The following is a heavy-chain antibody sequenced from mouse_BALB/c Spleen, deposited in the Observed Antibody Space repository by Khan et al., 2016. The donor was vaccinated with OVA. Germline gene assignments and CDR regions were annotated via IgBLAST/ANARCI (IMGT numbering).Heavy chain of an antibody. J-gene: IGHJ3*01. CDR3: TRSGYANPFAF. V-gene: IGHV1S81*02. Sequence: QVQLQQSGAELVKPGASVKLSCKAPGYTFSSYYMYWVKQRPGQGLEWIGGINPTNGGTNFNEKFKTKATLTVDKSSSTAYMQLSSLTSEDSAVSYCTRSGYANPFAFWGQGTLVTVSA. CDR2: INPTNGGT. CDR1: GYTFSSYY. D-gene: IGHD2-10*02.